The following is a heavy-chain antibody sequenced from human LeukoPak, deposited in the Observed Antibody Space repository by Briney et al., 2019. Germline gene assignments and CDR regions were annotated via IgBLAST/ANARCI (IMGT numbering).Heavy chain of an antibody. D-gene: IGHD6-6*01. CDR3: ARANGYSSSSYYYYDMDV. V-gene: IGHV3-7*01. J-gene: IGHJ6*02. Sequence: GGSLRLSCAASGFTFSTYWMSWVRQAPGKGLEWVANIKQDGSEKYFVDSVKGRFTISRDNAKNSLYLQMNSLRAEDTAVYYCARANGYSSSSYYYYDMDVWGQGTTVTVSS. CDR2: IKQDGSEK. CDR1: GFTFSTYW.